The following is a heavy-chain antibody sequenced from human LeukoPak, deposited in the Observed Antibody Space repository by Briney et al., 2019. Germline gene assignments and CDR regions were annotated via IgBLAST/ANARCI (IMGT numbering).Heavy chain of an antibody. CDR1: GGTLRNYW. CDR2: LHSNGAFT. V-gene: IGHV3-74*01. CDR3: ARFVVVTAGDY. D-gene: IGHD2-21*02. J-gene: IGHJ4*01. Sequence: GGSLRLSCSAAGGTLRNYWRQWVRQAAGKVLVWVARLHSNGAFTTYADSVKGRFTISRDTAKNTLYLQMNSLRVEDTAVYYCARFVVVTAGDYWGQGTLVTVSS.